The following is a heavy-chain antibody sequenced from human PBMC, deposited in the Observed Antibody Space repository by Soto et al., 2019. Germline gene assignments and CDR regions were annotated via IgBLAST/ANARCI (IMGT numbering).Heavy chain of an antibody. CDR2: IKQDGSEK. CDR1: GFTFSSHW. CDR3: AREYYYYGMDV. Sequence: GGSLRLSCAASGFTFSSHWMSWVRQAPGKGLEWVANIKQDGSEKYYVDSVKGRFTISRDNAKNSLYLQMNSLRAEDTAVYYCAREYYYYGMDVWGQGTTVTSP. V-gene: IGHV3-7*03. J-gene: IGHJ6*02.